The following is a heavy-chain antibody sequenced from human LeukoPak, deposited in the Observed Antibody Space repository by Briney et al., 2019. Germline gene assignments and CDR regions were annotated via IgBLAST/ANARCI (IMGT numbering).Heavy chain of an antibody. Sequence: GGSLRLSCAASGFTFSSYSMNWVRQAPGKGLEWVSSISSSSSYIYYADSVKGRFTISRDNAKNSLYLQMNSLRAEDTAVYYCARDLYFCSSTSCYPSYNWFDPWGQGTLVTVSS. J-gene: IGHJ5*02. CDR3: ARDLYFCSSTSCYPSYNWFDP. V-gene: IGHV3-21*04. CDR1: GFTFSSYS. D-gene: IGHD2-2*01. CDR2: ISSSSSYI.